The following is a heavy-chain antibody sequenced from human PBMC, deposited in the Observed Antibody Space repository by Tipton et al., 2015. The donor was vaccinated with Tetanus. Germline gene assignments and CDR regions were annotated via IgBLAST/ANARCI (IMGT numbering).Heavy chain of an antibody. Sequence: RSLRLSCVGSGFTFGHHALHWVRQAPGKGLEWVAVIWYDGSNKYYADSVKGRFTISRDHAKNTVYLQMNSLRAEDTAVYFCARRSLTNYGLDVWGQGTPVTVSS. CDR1: GFTFGHHA. D-gene: IGHD1-1*01. CDR2: IWYDGSNK. J-gene: IGHJ6*02. CDR3: ARRSLTNYGLDV. V-gene: IGHV3-33*01.